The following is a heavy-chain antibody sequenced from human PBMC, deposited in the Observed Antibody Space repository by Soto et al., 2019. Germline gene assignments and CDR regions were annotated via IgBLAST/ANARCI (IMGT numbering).Heavy chain of an antibody. V-gene: IGHV1-2*04. J-gene: IGHJ4*02. CDR3: ARDAGEDSFDNSLFDY. CDR2: INPNSGGT. Sequence: ASVKVSCKASGYTFIDYDLHWVLQAPGQGLEWMGWINPNSGGTKYAQKFQGWVTMTRDTSVSTAYMELSRLKYDDTAVYYCARDAGEDSFDNSLFDYWGQGALVTVSS. CDR1: GYTFIDYD. D-gene: IGHD3-22*01.